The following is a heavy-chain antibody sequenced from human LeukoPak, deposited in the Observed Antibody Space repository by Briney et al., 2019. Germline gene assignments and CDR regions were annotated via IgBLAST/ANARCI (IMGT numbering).Heavy chain of an antibody. CDR3: AREGSSVSDAFDI. D-gene: IGHD6-19*01. Sequence: IKQDGSDKYYVYSVKGRFTISRDNAKNSLYLQMNSLRAEDTAVYYCAREGSSVSDAFDIWGQGTMVTVSS. J-gene: IGHJ3*02. CDR2: IKQDGSDK. V-gene: IGHV3-7*01.